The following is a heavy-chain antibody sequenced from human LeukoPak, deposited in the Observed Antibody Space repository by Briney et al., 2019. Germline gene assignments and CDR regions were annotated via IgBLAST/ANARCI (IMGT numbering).Heavy chain of an antibody. CDR2: IYYSGST. D-gene: IGHD6-19*01. V-gene: IGHV4-61*01. CDR1: GGSISSGSYY. Sequence: SETLSLTCTVSGGSISSGSYYWSWIRQHPGKGLEWIGYIYYSGSTNYNPSLKSRVTISVDTSKNQFSLKLSSVTAADTAVYYCARRSSSGWYVDYWGQGTLVTVSS. J-gene: IGHJ4*02. CDR3: ARRSSSGWYVDY.